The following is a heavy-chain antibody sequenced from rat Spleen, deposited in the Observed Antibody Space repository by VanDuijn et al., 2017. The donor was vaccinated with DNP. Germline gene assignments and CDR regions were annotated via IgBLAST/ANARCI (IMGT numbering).Heavy chain of an antibody. D-gene: IGHD1-7*01. CDR2: ITRSGGSI. J-gene: IGHJ2*01. CDR1: GFTFSNYW. V-gene: IGHV5-31*01. CDR3: ARWTRYFDY. Sequence: EVQLVESGGDLVQPGRSLKLSCVASGFTFSNYWMTWIRQVPGRGLEWVASITRSGGSIYYPDSVKGRFTVSRDNAKSSLYLHLNSVTTEDTATYYCARWTRYFDYWGQGVMVTVSS.